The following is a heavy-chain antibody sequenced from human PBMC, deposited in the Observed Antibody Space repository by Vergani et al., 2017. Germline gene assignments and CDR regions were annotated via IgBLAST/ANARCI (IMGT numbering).Heavy chain of an antibody. CDR2: MSVTTGRT. V-gene: IGHV3-23*01. D-gene: IGHD3-16*01. CDR1: EFIFSNYA. J-gene: IGHJ2*01. CDR3: VKDNDYDADGPFDL. Sequence: EVQLLESGGGSVRPGGSLRLSCAASEFIFSNYAMTWVRQSPGQGLEWVSAMSVTTGRTNYSDSVKGRFTISRDNSRKMLYLHMKSLRAEDMGVYFCVKDNDYDADGPFDLWGRGTLVTVSS.